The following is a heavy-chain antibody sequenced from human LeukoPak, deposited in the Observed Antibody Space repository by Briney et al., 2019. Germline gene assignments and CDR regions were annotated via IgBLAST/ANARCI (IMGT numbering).Heavy chain of an antibody. CDR1: GGTFSSYA. V-gene: IGHV1-69*13. CDR3: ARGDEWELLLFDY. CDR2: IIPIFGTA. J-gene: IGHJ4*02. Sequence: SVKVSCKASGGTFSSYAISWVRQAPGQGLEWMGGIIPIFGTANYAQKFQGRVTITADESTSTAYMELSSLRSEDTAVYYCARGDEWELLLFDYWGQGTLVTVSS. D-gene: IGHD1-26*01.